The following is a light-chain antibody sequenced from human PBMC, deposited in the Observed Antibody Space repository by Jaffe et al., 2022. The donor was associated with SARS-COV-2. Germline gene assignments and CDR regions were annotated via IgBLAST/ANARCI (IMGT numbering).Light chain of an antibody. J-gene: IGLJ3*02. CDR1: NSNIGTFA. V-gene: IGLV1-44*01. CDR3: AAWDGSLNTVL. CDR2: TSN. Sequence: QSVLTQPPSASGTPGQRITISCSGSNSNIGTFAVNWYQQLPGTAPKLLIHTSNQRPSGVPDRFSGSKSGTSASLAISGLLPEHEADYYCAAWDGSLNTVLFGGGTKLTVL.